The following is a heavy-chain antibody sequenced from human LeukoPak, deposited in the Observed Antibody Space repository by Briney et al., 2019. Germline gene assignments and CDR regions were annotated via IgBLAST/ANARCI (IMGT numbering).Heavy chain of an antibody. CDR2: LNTDGTYT. D-gene: IGHD3-9*01. CDR1: GFTFSDFW. Sequence: PGGSLRLSCAASGFTFSDFWMHWVRQPPGKGPAWVSRLNTDGTYTGYADSVKGRFTISRDNAKNSLYLQMNSLRAEDTAVYYCATTGDILTGTYYFDYWGQGTLVTVSS. J-gene: IGHJ4*02. V-gene: IGHV3-74*01. CDR3: ATTGDILTGTYYFDY.